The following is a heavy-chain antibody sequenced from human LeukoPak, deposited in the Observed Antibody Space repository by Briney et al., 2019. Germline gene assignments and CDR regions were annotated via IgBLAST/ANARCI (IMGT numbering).Heavy chain of an antibody. Sequence: SQTLSLTCAVSGGSITSGGYSWSRLRQRPGKGLEWIGYIYHSGDFLYNPSPKSRVSISVDTSKNQFSLKLSSGTAAETAVYYCARDVRLLRGRMEVWGKGPRSPSPQ. D-gene: IGHD2-15*01. CDR1: GGSITSGGYS. CDR2: IYHSGDF. CDR3: ARDVRLLRGRMEV. V-gene: IGHV4-31*11. J-gene: IGHJ6*04.